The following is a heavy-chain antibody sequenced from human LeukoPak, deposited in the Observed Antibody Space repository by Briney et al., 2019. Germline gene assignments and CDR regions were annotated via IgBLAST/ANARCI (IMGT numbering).Heavy chain of an antibody. V-gene: IGHV3-33*01. J-gene: IGHJ4*02. D-gene: IGHD4-11*01. CDR2: IWYDGSNK. CDR1: GLTFSSYG. CDR3: ARADYSNYVTDY. Sequence: GRSLRLSCAASGLTFSSYGMHWVRQAPGKGLEWVAVIWYDGSNKYYADSVKGRFTISRDNSKNTLYLQMNSLRAEDTAVYYCARADYSNYVTDYWGQGTLVTVSS.